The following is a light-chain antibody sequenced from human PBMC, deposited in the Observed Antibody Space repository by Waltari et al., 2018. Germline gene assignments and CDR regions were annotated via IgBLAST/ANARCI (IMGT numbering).Light chain of an antibody. V-gene: IGKV3-15*01. CDR3: QQYDKWPLT. J-gene: IGKJ4*01. Sequence: ETVMTRSPATLSVSPGERVTLSCRASQSVGSELAWYQHKFGQAPRLLIYGASTRPTGVPARFSGSGSGTDFTLTISSLQSEDLGLYYCQQYDKWPLTFGGGTKVAIK. CDR1: QSVGSE. CDR2: GAS.